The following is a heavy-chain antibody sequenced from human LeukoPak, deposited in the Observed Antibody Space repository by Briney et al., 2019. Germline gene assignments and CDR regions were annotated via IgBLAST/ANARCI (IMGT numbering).Heavy chain of an antibody. J-gene: IGHJ4*02. CDR1: GITLSNYW. CDR3: ATSSYGGNFGLFDY. Sequence: PGGSLRLSCAASGITLSNYWMHWVRQVPGKGLVWVSRINYEGSTTSYAGSVKGRFTISRDNAKNALYLQMNSLRAEDTSVYYCATSSYGGNFGLFDYWGQGILVTVSS. CDR2: INYEGSTT. V-gene: IGHV3-74*01. D-gene: IGHD4-23*01.